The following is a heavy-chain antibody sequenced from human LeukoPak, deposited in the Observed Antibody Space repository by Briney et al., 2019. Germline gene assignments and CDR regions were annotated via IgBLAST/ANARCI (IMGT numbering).Heavy chain of an antibody. Sequence: PGGSLRLSCAASGFTFSDYYMSWIRQAPGKGLEWVSYISSSGSTIYYADSVKGRFTISRDNAKNSLYLQMNSLRAEDTAVYYCARDVSTNVLRFLTARYNWFDPWGQGTLVTVSS. J-gene: IGHJ5*02. CDR3: ARDVSTNVLRFLTARYNWFDP. V-gene: IGHV3-11*01. D-gene: IGHD3-3*01. CDR2: ISSSGSTI. CDR1: GFTFSDYY.